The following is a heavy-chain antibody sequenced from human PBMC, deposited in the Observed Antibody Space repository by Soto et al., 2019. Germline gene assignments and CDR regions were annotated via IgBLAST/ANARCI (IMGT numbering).Heavy chain of an antibody. CDR2: ISSSSSYI. CDR1: GFTFSSYS. V-gene: IGHV3-21*01. CDR3: ARIGQQLVMGIDY. Sequence: EVQLVESGGGLVKPGGSLRLSCAASGFTFSSYSMNWVRQAPGKGLEWVSSISSSSSYIYYADSVKGRFTISRDNAKNSLCLQMNSLRAEDTAVYYCARIGQQLVMGIDYWGQGTLVTVSS. D-gene: IGHD6-13*01. J-gene: IGHJ4*02.